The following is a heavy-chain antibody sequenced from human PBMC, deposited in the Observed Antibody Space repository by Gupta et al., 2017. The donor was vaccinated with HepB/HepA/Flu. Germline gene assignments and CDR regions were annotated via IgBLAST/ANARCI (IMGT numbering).Heavy chain of an antibody. Sequence: EVLLVESGGGLVQPGGSLRLSCAASGFTFSNNWMSWVRQAPGEGPKWVANIKKDGSEKYYVDSVKGRFTISRDNTENSVYLQMNSLRAEDTAVYYCVREGQQRTGFDYWGQGTLVTVSS. D-gene: IGHD1-1*01. J-gene: IGHJ4*02. CDR2: IKKDGSEK. V-gene: IGHV3-7*01. CDR3: VREGQQRTGFDY. CDR1: GFTFSNNW.